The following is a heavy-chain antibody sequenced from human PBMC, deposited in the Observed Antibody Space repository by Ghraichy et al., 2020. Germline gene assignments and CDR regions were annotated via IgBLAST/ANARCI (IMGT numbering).Heavy chain of an antibody. J-gene: IGHJ3*01. V-gene: IGHV3-7*01. CDR1: GFSFSSYW. CDR3: ARGAGITDALDV. CDR2: INQDGSDD. Sequence: GGSLRLSCAASGFSFSSYWMTWVRQAPGKGLEWVANINQDGSDDFCVDSLKGRFTISRDNAKHSLYLQINSLRVEDTAVYYCARGAGITDALDVWGQGTRVSVSS. D-gene: IGHD6-25*01.